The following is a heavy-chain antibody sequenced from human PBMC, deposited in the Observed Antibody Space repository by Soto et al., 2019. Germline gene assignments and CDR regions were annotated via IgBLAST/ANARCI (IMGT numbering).Heavy chain of an antibody. V-gene: IGHV6-1*01. CDR3: ARGGETYYDILTGYKTYNWLDP. CDR2: TYYRSKWYN. CDR1: GVSVSSNSAA. D-gene: IGHD3-9*01. J-gene: IGHJ5*02. Sequence: PSQTLSLTCAISGVSVSSNSAAWNWIRQSPSRGLEWLGRTYYRSKWYNDYAVSVKSRITINPDTSKNQFSLQLNSVTPEDTAVYYCARGGETYYDILTGYKTYNWLDPWGQGTLVTVSS.